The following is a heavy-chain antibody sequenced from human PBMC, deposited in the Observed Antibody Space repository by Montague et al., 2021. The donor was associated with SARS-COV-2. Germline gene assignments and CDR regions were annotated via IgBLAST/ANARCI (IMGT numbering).Heavy chain of an antibody. D-gene: IGHD3-22*01. J-gene: IGHJ4*02. Sequence: SLRLSCAASGFTFSSYAMSWLRQAPGKGLEWVSVIYVGGSSTYYADFVKGRFTTSRDNSKNTLYLQMNSLRAEDTAVYYCAKGAGRYYDSSGYYGYWGQGALVTVSS. V-gene: IGHV3-23*03. CDR2: IYVGGSST. CDR1: GFTFSSYA. CDR3: AKGAGRYYDSSGYYGY.